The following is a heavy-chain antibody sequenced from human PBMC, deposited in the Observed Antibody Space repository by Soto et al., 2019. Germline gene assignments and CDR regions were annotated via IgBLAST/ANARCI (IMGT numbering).Heavy chain of an antibody. CDR2: IRSKANSYAT. J-gene: IGHJ6*03. V-gene: IGHV3-73*01. D-gene: IGHD4-17*01. Sequence: PGGSLRLSCAASGFTFSGSAMHWVRQASGKGLEWVGRIRSKANSYATAYAASVKGRFTISRDDSKNTAYLQMNSLKTEDTAVYYCTVYCSVGDREYHWYYMDVWDKRTPVTVSS. CDR3: TVYCSVGDREYHWYYMDV. CDR1: GFTFSGSA.